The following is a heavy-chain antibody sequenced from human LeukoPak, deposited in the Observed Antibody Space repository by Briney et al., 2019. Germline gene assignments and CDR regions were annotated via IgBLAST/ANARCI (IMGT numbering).Heavy chain of an antibody. D-gene: IGHD2-2*02. J-gene: IGHJ3*02. CDR2: IYYSGST. Sequence: SETLSLTCTVSGGSISSSSYYWGWIRQPPGKGLEWIGSIYYSGSTYCNPSLKRRVTISVDTSKNQFSLKLSSVTAADTAVYYCARPVYCSSTSCHNIDIWGQGTMVTVSS. V-gene: IGHV4-39*01. CDR1: GGSISSSSYY. CDR3: ARPVYCSSTSCHNIDI.